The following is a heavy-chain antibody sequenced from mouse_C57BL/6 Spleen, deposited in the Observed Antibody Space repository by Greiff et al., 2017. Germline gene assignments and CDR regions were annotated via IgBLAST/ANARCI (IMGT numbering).Heavy chain of an antibody. CDR2: IYPGSGNT. CDR1: GYSFTSYY. D-gene: IGHD1-1*01. Sequence: QVQLQQSGPELVKPGASVKISCKASGYSFTSYYIHWVKQRPGQGLEWIGWIYPGSGNTKYNEKFKGKATLTADTSSSTAYMQLSSLTSEDSAVYYCARRDYYGTDRWFAYWGQGTLVTVSA. V-gene: IGHV1-66*01. CDR3: ARRDYYGTDRWFAY. J-gene: IGHJ3*01.